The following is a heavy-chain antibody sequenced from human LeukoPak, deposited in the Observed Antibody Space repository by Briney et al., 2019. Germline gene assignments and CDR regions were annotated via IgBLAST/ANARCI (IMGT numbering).Heavy chain of an antibody. V-gene: IGHV3-23*01. D-gene: IGHD6-25*01. CDR3: AKGSAAGRPYYFDY. J-gene: IGHJ4*02. CDR2: IDSTGAYT. Sequence: GGSLRLSCAASGFIFSNYAMSWVRQAPGKGLEWVSAIDSTGAYTWYADSVKGRFTIPKDSSKTILYLQMNSLRAEDAAVYFCAKGSAAGRPYYFDYWGQGTLVTVSS. CDR1: GFIFSNYA.